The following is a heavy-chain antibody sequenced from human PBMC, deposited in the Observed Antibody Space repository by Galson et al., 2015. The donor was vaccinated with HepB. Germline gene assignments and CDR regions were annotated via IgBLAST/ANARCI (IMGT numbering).Heavy chain of an antibody. Sequence: SVKVSCKASGYTFTSYDINWVRQATGQGLEWMGWMNPNSGNTGYAQKFQGRVTMTRNTSISIAYMELSSLRSEDTAVYYCARGGYSSGWYLGEGNYYYMDVWGKGTTVTVSS. CDR1: GYTFTSYD. CDR3: ARGGYSSGWYLGEGNYYYMDV. V-gene: IGHV1-8*01. CDR2: MNPNSGNT. J-gene: IGHJ6*03. D-gene: IGHD6-19*01.